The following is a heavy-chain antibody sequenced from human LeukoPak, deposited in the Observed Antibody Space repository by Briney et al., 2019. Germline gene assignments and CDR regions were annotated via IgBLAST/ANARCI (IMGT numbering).Heavy chain of an antibody. Sequence: HGESLRISCKGSGYTFTTKWIGWVRQMPGKGLEWMGIIYPGDSDTRYSPSFQGQVTISADKSISTTYLQWSSLKASDTAMYYCARRLVGTKYFDYWGQGTLVTVSS. D-gene: IGHD1-26*01. J-gene: IGHJ4*02. V-gene: IGHV5-51*01. CDR3: ARRLVGTKYFDY. CDR2: IYPGDSDT. CDR1: GYTFTTKW.